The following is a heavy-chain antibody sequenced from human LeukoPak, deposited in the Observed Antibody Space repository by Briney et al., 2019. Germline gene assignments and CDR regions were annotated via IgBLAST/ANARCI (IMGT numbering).Heavy chain of an antibody. CDR1: GFTFSSYA. V-gene: IGHV3-23*01. CDR3: ATPPTVTRNY. D-gene: IGHD4-17*01. J-gene: IGHJ4*02. Sequence: GGSLRLSCAASGFTFSSYAMSWVRQAPGKGLEGVSSISGSGGRTHYTDNVRGRFTISRDNSKNTLHLQMNSLRAEDTAVYYCATPPTVTRNYWGQGTLVTVSS. CDR2: ISGSGGRT.